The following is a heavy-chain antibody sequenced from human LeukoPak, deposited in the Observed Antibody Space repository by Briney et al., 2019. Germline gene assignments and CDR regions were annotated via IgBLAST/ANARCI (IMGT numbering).Heavy chain of an antibody. CDR2: ISAYNGNT. Sequence: ASVKVSCKASGYTFTSYGISWVRQAPGQGLERMGWISAYNGNTNYAQKLQGRVTMTTDTSTSTAYMELRSLRSDDTAVYYCARGGDKPYCSSTSCYIDYWGQGTLVTVSS. V-gene: IGHV1-18*01. D-gene: IGHD2-2*02. J-gene: IGHJ4*02. CDR3: ARGGDKPYCSSTSCYIDY. CDR1: GYTFTSYG.